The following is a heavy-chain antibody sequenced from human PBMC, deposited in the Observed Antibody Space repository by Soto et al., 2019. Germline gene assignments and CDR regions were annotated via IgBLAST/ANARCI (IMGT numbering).Heavy chain of an antibody. V-gene: IGHV3-21*01. Sequence: GGSLRLSCAASGFTFSSYSMNWVRQAPGKGLEWVSSISSSSSYIYYADSVKGRFTISRDNSKNTLYPQMNSLRAEDTAVYYCAVDYGTIVGAVPPEDDYYYGIDVWGQGTTVTVSS. J-gene: IGHJ6*02. CDR1: GFTFSSYS. D-gene: IGHD3-3*01. CDR2: ISSSSSYI. CDR3: AVDYGTIVGAVPPEDDYYYGIDV.